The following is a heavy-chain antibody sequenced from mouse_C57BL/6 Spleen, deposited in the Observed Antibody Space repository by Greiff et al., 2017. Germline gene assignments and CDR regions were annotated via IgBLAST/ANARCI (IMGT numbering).Heavy chain of an antibody. V-gene: IGHV1-69*01. CDR2: IDPSDSDT. J-gene: IGHJ2*01. D-gene: IGHD1-1*01. CDR3: ARGDGSAFDY. CDR1: GYTFTSYW. Sequence: QVQLQQPGAELVMPGASVKLSCKASGYTFTSYWMHWVKQRPGQGLEWIGEIDPSDSDTNYNQKFKGKATLTVDKSSSTAYMQLSSLTSEDSAVYYGARGDGSAFDYWGQGTTVTVSS.